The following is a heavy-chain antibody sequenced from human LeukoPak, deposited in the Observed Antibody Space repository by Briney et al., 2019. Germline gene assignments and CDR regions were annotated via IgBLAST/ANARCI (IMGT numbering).Heavy chain of an antibody. CDR2: IYYSGST. CDR1: GGSFSGYY. Sequence: PSETLSLTCAVYGGSFSGYYWSWIRQPPGKGLEWIGYIYYSGSTNYNPSLKSRVTISIDTSKNHFSLKLTSVTSADTAVYYCARGGASSRYFDFWGQGTLVTVSS. V-gene: IGHV4-59*01. J-gene: IGHJ4*02. D-gene: IGHD6-13*01. CDR3: ARGGASSRYFDF.